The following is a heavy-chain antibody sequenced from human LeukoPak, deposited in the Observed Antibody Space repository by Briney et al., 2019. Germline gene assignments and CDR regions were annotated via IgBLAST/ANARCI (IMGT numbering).Heavy chain of an antibody. CDR1: GGSFSGYY. D-gene: IGHD6-19*01. V-gene: IGHV4-34*01. CDR3: ARVKEGWAGHRHFDY. J-gene: IGHJ4*02. Sequence: PSETLSLTCAVYGGSFSGYYWSWIRQPPGKGLEWIGEINHSGSTNYNPSLKSRVTISVDTSKNQFSLKLSSVTAADTAVYYCARVKEGWAGHRHFDYWGQGTLVTVSS. CDR2: INHSGST.